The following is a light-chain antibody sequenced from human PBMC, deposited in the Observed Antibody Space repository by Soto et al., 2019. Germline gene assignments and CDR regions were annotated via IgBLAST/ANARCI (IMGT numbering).Light chain of an antibody. CDR3: SSYTNRDTLV. CDR1: ISDIGGYDY. CDR2: EVI. V-gene: IGLV2-14*03. Sequence: QSALTQPASVSGSPGQSITISCTGTISDIGGYDYVSWYQQHPGKAPKLIIFEVIDRPSGISYRFSGSKSGNTASLTISGLQAEDEADYYCSSYTNRDTLVFGGGTKLTVL. J-gene: IGLJ2*01.